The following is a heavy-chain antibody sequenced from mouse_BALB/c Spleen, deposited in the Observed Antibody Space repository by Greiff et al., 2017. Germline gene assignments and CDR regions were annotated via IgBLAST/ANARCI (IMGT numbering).Heavy chain of an antibody. CDR2: IYPGNSDT. CDR3: TRSDDYGSSWFAY. D-gene: IGHD1-1*01. Sequence: EVKLQESGTVLARPGASVKMSCKASGYSFTSYWMHWVKQRPGQGLEWIGAIYPGNSDTSYNQKFKGKAKLTAVTSASTAYMELSSLTNEDSAVYYCTRSDDYGSSWFAYWGQGTLVTVSA. V-gene: IGHV1-5*01. CDR1: GYSFTSYW. J-gene: IGHJ3*01.